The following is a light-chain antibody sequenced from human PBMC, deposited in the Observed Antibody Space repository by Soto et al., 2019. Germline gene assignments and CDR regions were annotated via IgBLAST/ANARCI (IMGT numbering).Light chain of an antibody. CDR2: GAS. CDR3: QLYSNWPLT. J-gene: IGKJ4*01. V-gene: IGKV3-15*01. Sequence: EIVMTQSPATLSVSPGERATLSCRASQSVSNNLAWYHQKPGQAPRLLIFGASTRATAIPARFSGSGSGTEFTLIINSLQSEDFAVYYCQLYSNWPLTFGGGTKVEIK. CDR1: QSVSNN.